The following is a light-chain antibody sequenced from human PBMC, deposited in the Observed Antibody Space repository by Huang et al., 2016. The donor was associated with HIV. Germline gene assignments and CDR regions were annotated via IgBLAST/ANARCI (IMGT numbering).Light chain of an antibody. CDR3: QQSHSIPHT. Sequence: DIQMTQSPSSLSASVGDRVTITCRTSDNLANSLNWYQQKSGAAPVLLIYGASNLQTGVSSRFSGGGSGTDFTLTSTNLRPEDFATYYCQQSHSIPHTFGQGTRLE. CDR2: GAS. J-gene: IGKJ2*01. CDR1: DNLANS. V-gene: IGKV1-39*01.